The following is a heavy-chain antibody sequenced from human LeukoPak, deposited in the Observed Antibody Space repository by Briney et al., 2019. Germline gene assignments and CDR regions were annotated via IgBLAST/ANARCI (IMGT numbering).Heavy chain of an antibody. CDR2: INPSGGST. CDR1: GYNFISYY. Sequence: ASVKVSCKASGYNFISYYMHWVRQAPGQGLEWMGIINPSGGSTSYAQKFQDRVTMTRDTSTSTVYMELSSLKSEDTAVYYCARDKGGWFDPWGQGTLVTVSS. J-gene: IGHJ5*02. CDR3: ARDKGGWFDP. V-gene: IGHV1-46*01.